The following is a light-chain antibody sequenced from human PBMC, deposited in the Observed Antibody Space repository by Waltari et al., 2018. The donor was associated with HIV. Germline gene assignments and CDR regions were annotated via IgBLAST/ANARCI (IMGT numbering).Light chain of an antibody. Sequence: QSALTQPLAVSGSPGQSVTISCTGTNRDIGTYNRVCWYPQTPGTAPKLMIYAGNSRPSGVPDPFPGPKSATPSSLTISGPQAEDEGDYYCSSYTTTTARVFGTGTKVTVL. CDR2: AGN. CDR3: SSYTTTTARV. V-gene: IGLV2-18*02. J-gene: IGLJ1*01. CDR1: NRDIGTYNR.